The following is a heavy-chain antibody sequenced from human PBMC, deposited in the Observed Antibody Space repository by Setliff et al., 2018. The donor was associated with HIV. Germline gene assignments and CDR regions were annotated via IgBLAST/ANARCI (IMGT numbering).Heavy chain of an antibody. J-gene: IGHJ3*02. V-gene: IGHV3-74*01. CDR3: ARDGYSRNAFNI. D-gene: IGHD4-4*01. CDR1: GFTLSSYW. Sequence: LSCAASGFTLSSYWMSWVRQAPGKGLVWVSRINSGGSSTAYADSVKGRFTISRDNAENTLYLQMNSLRADDTAVYYCARDGYSRNAFNIWGQGTMVT. CDR2: INSGGSST.